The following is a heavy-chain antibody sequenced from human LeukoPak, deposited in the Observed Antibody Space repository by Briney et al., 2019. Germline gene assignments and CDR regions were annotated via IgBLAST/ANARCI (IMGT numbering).Heavy chain of an antibody. CDR3: VRLNVVVADDGFEI. J-gene: IGHJ3*02. Sequence: GEALKISRKGSGYRFPSYWIGWVRQMPGKGLEWMGIIYHDDSDTRYSPPFQGQVPISANQHNSTAYLQWSSLKAWHTAMYYCVRLNVVVADDGFEILGQGKMVTVSS. V-gene: IGHV5-51*01. CDR2: IYHDDSDT. CDR1: GYRFPSYW. D-gene: IGHD2-2*01.